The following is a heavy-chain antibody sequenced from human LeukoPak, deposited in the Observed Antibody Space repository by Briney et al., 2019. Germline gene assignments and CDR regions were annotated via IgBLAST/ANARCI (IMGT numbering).Heavy chain of an antibody. D-gene: IGHD3-3*01. V-gene: IGHV3-7*01. Sequence: GGSLRLSCAASGFTFSSYWMSWVRQAPGKGLEWVANIKQDGSEKYYVDSVKGRFTISRDNAKNSLYLQMNSLRAEDTAVYYCARDDAIFGVVDLNWFDPWGQGTLVTLSS. CDR2: IKQDGSEK. CDR1: GFTFSSYW. J-gene: IGHJ5*02. CDR3: ARDDAIFGVVDLNWFDP.